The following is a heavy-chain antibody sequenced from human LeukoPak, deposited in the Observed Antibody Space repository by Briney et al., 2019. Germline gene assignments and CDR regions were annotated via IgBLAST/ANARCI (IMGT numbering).Heavy chain of an antibody. CDR2: IYYSGST. Sequence: PSETLSLTCTVSGGSISGSSYYWGWIRQPPGKGLEWIGSIYYSGSTYYNPSLKSRVTISVDTSKNQFSLKLSSVTAADTAVYYCARHEYSSGWYRYFDYWGQGTLVTVSS. J-gene: IGHJ4*02. CDR1: GGSISGSSYY. CDR3: ARHEYSSGWYRYFDY. D-gene: IGHD6-19*01. V-gene: IGHV4-39*07.